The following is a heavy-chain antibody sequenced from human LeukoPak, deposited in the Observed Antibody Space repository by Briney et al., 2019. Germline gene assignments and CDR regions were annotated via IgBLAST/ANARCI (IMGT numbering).Heavy chain of an antibody. CDR2: ISVYNGNT. CDR3: ARDFYYGSGSYGTDFDY. Sequence: ASVKVSCKASGYTFTSYGISWVRQAPGQGLEWMGWISVYNGNTHYAQKVQGRVTMTTDTSTSTAYMELRSLRSDDTAVYYCARDFYYGSGSYGTDFDYWGQGTLVTASS. D-gene: IGHD3-10*01. CDR1: GYTFTSYG. V-gene: IGHV1-18*01. J-gene: IGHJ4*02.